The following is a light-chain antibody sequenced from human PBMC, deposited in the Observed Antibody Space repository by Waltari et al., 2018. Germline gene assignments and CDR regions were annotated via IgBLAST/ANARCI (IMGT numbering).Light chain of an antibody. CDR1: QSVLYCSNNKNY. CDR3: QQYYTTPLT. J-gene: IGKJ4*01. CDR2: WAS. V-gene: IGKV4-1*01. Sequence: DIVMTQSPYSLAVSLGERATINCKSSQSVLYCSNNKNYLAWYQQKPGQPPKLLIYWASTRESGVPDRFSGSGSGTDFTLTISSLQAEDVAVYYCQQYYTTPLTFGGGTKVEIK.